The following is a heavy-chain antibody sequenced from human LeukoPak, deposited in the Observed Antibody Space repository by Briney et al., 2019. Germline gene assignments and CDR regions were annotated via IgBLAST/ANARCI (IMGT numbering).Heavy chain of an antibody. V-gene: IGHV4-4*02. J-gene: IGHJ5*02. D-gene: IGHD2-15*01. CDR3: ARAWGYCSGGSCLNWFDP. CDR1: GVSITDDW. CDR2: IYHSGST. Sequence: PSETLSLTCAVSGVSITDDWWSWVRQPPGKGLEWIGEIYHSGSTNYNPSLKSRVTISVDKSKNQFSLNVNSVTAADTAVYYCARAWGYCSGGSCLNWFDPWGQGTLVTVSS.